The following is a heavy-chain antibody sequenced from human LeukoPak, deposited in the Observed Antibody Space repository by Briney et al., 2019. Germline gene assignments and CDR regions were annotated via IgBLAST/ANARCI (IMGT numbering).Heavy chain of an antibody. CDR2: IRYDGSDK. V-gene: IGHV3-30*02. CDR1: GFTFSSYG. J-gene: IGHJ4*02. Sequence: PGGSLRLSCAASGFTFSSYGMHWVRQAPGKGLEWVAFIRYDGSDKYYADSVKGRFTISRDNSKNTLYLQMNSLRAEDTAVYYCAKGNHYYDYWGLDYWGQGTLVTVSS. CDR3: AKGNHYYDYWGLDY. D-gene: IGHD3-22*01.